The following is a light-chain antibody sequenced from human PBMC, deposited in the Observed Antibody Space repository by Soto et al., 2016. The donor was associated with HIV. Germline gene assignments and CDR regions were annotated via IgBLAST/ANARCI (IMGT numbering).Light chain of an antibody. Sequence: SSELTQDPAVSVALGQTVRITCQGDSLRRYYASWYQQKPGQAPLLVMYGKNNRPSGIPERFSGSSSGNTASLTITGAQAEDDADYYCNSRDSSDNHPDVLFGGGTKLTVL. CDR1: SLRRYY. CDR2: GKN. CDR3: NSRDSSDNHPDVL. V-gene: IGLV3-19*01. J-gene: IGLJ2*01.